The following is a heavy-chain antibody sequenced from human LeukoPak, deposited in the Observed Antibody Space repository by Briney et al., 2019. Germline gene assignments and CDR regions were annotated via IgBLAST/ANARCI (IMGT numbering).Heavy chain of an antibody. V-gene: IGHV3-48*03. Sequence: GGSLRLSCAAFGFTFSSYEMNWVRQAPGKGLEWVSYISSSGSTIYYADSVKGRFTISRDNAKNSLYLQMNSLRAEDTAVYYCASDVDTAMDTDYWGQGTLVTVSS. D-gene: IGHD5-18*01. CDR3: ASDVDTAMDTDY. J-gene: IGHJ4*02. CDR2: ISSSGSTI. CDR1: GFTFSSYE.